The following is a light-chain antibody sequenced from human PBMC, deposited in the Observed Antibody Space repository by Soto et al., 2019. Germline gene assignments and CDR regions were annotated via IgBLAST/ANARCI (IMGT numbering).Light chain of an antibody. V-gene: IGKV3-20*01. J-gene: IGKJ5*01. CDR3: QQYASSTIT. Sequence: EIVLTQSPGTLSLSPGERATLACRASQSISNNYLAWYQQKPGQAPRLLIYGASSRATGIPDRFSGSGSGTDFSLTINRLEPDDFAVYYCQQYASSTITFGQGTRLEIK. CDR1: QSISNNY. CDR2: GAS.